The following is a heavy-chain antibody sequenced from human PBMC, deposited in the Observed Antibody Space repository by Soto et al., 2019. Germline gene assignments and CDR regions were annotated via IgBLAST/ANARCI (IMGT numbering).Heavy chain of an antibody. CDR2: INSDGSST. CDR1: GFTFSSYW. J-gene: IGHJ6*03. CDR3: ARDGTAYSGYDPNYYYYYMDV. D-gene: IGHD5-12*01. V-gene: IGHV3-74*01. Sequence: EVQLVESGGGLVQPGGSLRLSCAASGFTFSSYWMHWVRQAPGKGLVWVSRINSDGSSTSYADSVKGRLTISRDNAKNTLYLQMNSLRAEDTAVYYCARDGTAYSGYDPNYYYYYMDVWGKGTTVTVSS.